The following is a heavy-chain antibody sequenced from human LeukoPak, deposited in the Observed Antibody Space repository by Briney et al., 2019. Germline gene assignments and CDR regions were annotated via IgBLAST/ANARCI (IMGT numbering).Heavy chain of an antibody. J-gene: IGHJ6*03. CDR2: INPNSGGT. CDR3: ARDGPRVEMATILHWYYYMDV. CDR1: GFTFTHFY. Sequence: ASVRVSCKTSGFTFTHFYIHWVRQAPGQGLEWMGWINPNSGGTNYAQKFQGRVTMTRDTSISTAYMELSRLRSDDTAVYYCARDGPRVEMATILHWYYYMDVWGKGTTVTVSS. V-gene: IGHV1-2*02. D-gene: IGHD5-24*01.